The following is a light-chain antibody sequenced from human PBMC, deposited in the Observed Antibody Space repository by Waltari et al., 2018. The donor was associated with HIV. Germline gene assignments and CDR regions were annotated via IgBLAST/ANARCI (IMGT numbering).Light chain of an antibody. J-gene: IGLJ2*01. V-gene: IGLV1-47*01. Sequence: QPKMTQEPSASKTPGQRITMSSSVSPSHIGNNYVSWYAPIAGAAPKLVMARNDQRPAGVPDRFSGTKSGTSAYLAITGLRLDDEATYFCASWDDNLGHWIFGGGTKLTVL. CDR3: ASWDDNLGHWI. CDR1: PSHIGNNY. CDR2: RND.